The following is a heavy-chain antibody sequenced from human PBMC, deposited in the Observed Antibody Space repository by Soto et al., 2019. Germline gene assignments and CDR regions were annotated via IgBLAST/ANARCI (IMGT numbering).Heavy chain of an antibody. CDR2: IIPIPGTA. J-gene: IGHJ6*02. D-gene: IGHD2-2*01. V-gene: IGHV1-69*13. CDR3: ARSQGSSTSLEVYYYYYYGMDV. Sequence: SVKVSCKASGGTFGSYAISWVRQAPGQGLEWMGGIIPIPGTANYAQKFQGRVTIAADESTSTAYMELSSLRSEDTAVYYCARSQGSSTSLEVYYYYYYGMDVWGQGTTVTVSS. CDR1: GGTFGSYA.